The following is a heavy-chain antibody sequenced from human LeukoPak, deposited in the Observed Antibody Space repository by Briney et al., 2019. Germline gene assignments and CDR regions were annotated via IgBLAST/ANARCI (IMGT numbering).Heavy chain of an antibody. V-gene: IGHV3-30*04. CDR1: GFTFSSYA. D-gene: IGHD6-13*01. CDR3: AREIAAAGTPYYYYYMDV. J-gene: IGHJ6*03. CDR2: ISYDGSNK. Sequence: GGSLRLSCAASGFTFSSYAMHWVRQAPGKGLEWVAVISYDGSNKYYADSVKGRFTISRDNSKNTLYLQMNSLRAEDTAVYYCAREIAAAGTPYYYYYMDVWGKGTTVTVSS.